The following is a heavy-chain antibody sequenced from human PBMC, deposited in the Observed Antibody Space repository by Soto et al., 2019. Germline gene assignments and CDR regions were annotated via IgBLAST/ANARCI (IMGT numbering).Heavy chain of an antibody. CDR2: IWYDGSRK. J-gene: IGHJ6*02. CDR1: XXTFXXRG. Sequence: QAQLVESGGGVVQPGRSLRLSCAASXXTFXXRGMHWVRQXPGKGLEWVAVIWYDGSRKYYADAVKGRFTISRDNSKNTLYLQMNSLRDEDTAVYYCARILDTAGMDVWGQGTTVTVSS. V-gene: IGHV3-33*01. D-gene: IGHD5-18*01. CDR3: ARILDTAGMDV.